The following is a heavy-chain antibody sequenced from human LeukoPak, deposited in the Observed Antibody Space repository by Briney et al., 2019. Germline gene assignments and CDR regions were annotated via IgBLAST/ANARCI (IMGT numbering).Heavy chain of an antibody. CDR1: GFTFSSYS. CDR2: ISSSSSTI. V-gene: IGHV3-48*01. Sequence: GGSLRLSCAASGFTFSSYSMNWVRQAPGKGLEWVSYISSSSSTIYYADSVKGRFTISRDNAKNSLYLQMNSLRAEDTAVYYCAKDPLYQLLLFDYWGQGTLVTVSS. J-gene: IGHJ4*02. CDR3: AKDPLYQLLLFDY. D-gene: IGHD2-2*01.